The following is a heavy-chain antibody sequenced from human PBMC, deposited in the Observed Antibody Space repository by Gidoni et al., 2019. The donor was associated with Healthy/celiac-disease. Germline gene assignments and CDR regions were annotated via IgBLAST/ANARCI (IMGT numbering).Heavy chain of an antibody. CDR3: ARVVVPAALDAFDI. CDR2: INPNSGGT. CDR1: GYTFTGYY. J-gene: IGHJ3*02. Sequence: QVQLVQSGAEVKKPGASVKVSCKASGYTFTGYYMHWVRQAPGQGLAWMGWINPNSGGTNDAQKFQGRVTMTRDTSISTAYMELSRLRSDDTAVYYCARVVVPAALDAFDIWGQGTMVTVSS. D-gene: IGHD2-2*01. V-gene: IGHV1-2*02.